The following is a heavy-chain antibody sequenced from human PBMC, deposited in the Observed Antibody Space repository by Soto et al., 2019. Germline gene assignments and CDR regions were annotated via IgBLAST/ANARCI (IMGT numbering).Heavy chain of an antibody. CDR1: GGSFSGYY. CDR3: AAPSSWYKRGFDY. CDR2: INHSGST. V-gene: IGHV4-34*01. D-gene: IGHD6-13*01. Sequence: SETLSLTCAVYGGSFSGYYWSWIRQPPGKGLEWIGEINHSGSTNYNPSLKSRVTISVDTSKNQFSLKLSSGTAADTAVYYCAAPSSWYKRGFDYWGQGTLVTVSS. J-gene: IGHJ4*02.